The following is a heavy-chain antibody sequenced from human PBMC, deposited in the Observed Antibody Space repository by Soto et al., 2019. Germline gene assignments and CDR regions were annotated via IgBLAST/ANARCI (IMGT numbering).Heavy chain of an antibody. D-gene: IGHD3-16*02. CDR3: AKAPYDYVWGSYLKN. J-gene: IGHJ4*02. CDR2: ISTGGSSI. CDR1: GFTLSNYE. Sequence: GGSLRLSCAGSGFTLSNYEMNWVRQAPGKGLEWVSYISTGGSSIYYADSVKGRFTIARDNGKNSVYLQMSSLRAEDTAVYYCAKAPYDYVWGSYLKNWGQGTLVTVSS. V-gene: IGHV3-48*03.